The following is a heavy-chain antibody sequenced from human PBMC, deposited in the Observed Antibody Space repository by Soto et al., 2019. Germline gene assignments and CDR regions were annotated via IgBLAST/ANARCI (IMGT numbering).Heavy chain of an antibody. CDR2: IDTSGSTT. J-gene: IGHJ3*02. D-gene: IGHD7-27*01. CDR3: ARDRLTGDRREAFDI. CDR1: GFTFSSYS. Sequence: EVQLVESGGGLVQPGGSLRLPCAASGFTFSSYSMSWVRQGPGKGLEWVSYIDTSGSTTYYADSVKGRFAISRDNAKNSLYLQVNSLRDEDTAVYYCARDRLTGDRREAFDIWGQGTMVTVSS. V-gene: IGHV3-48*02.